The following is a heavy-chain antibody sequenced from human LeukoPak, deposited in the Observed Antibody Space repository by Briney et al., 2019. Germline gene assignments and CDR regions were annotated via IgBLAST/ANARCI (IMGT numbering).Heavy chain of an antibody. V-gene: IGHV3-7*01. CDR2: IKQDGSEK. D-gene: IGHD3-9*01. CDR3: ARTRLRYFDWLLYDAFDI. Sequence: GGSLRLSCAASGFTFSSYWMSWVRQAPGKGLEWVANIKQDGSEKYYVDSVKSRFTISRDNAKNSLYLQMNSLRAEDTAVYYCARTRLRYFDWLLYDAFDIWGQGTMVTVSS. J-gene: IGHJ3*02. CDR1: GFTFSSYW.